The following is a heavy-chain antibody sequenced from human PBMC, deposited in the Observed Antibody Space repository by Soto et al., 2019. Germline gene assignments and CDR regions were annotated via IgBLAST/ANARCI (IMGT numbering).Heavy chain of an antibody. V-gene: IGHV3-23*01. CDR2: ISGSGGST. CDR3: AKSYTHVGSWYYFDY. D-gene: IGHD1-26*01. Sequence: GGSLRLSCAASGFTFSSYAMSWVRQAPGKGLEWVSVISGSGGSTYYADSVRGRFTISRDNSKNTLYLQMNSLRAEDTAVYYCAKSYTHVGSWYYFDYWGQGTLVTVSS. CDR1: GFTFSSYA. J-gene: IGHJ4*02.